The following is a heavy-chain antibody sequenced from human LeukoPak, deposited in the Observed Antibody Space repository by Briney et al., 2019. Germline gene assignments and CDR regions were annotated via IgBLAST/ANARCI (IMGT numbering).Heavy chain of an antibody. CDR3: AKGGLRYSDY. CDR1: GFTFGSYG. V-gene: IGHV3-30*18. J-gene: IGHJ4*02. Sequence: GGSLRLSCAVSGFTFGSYGMHWVRQAPGKGLEWVAVISYDGSNKYYADSVKGRFTISRDNSKNTLYLQMNSLRAEDTAVYYCAKGGLRYSDYWGQGTLVTVSS. CDR2: ISYDGSNK. D-gene: IGHD1-1*01.